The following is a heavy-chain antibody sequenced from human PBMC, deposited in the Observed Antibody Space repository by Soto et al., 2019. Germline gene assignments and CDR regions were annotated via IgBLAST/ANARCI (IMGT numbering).Heavy chain of an antibody. D-gene: IGHD3-10*01. CDR2: IYYSGST. J-gene: IGHJ4*02. Sequence: QVQLQESGPGLVKPSETLSLTCTVPGGSISSYYWSWIRQPPGKGLEWIGYIYYSGSTNYNPSLKTRVTISVDTSKNQFSLKLNSMTAADTAVYYCAIHNYGSGSTYFDYWGQGTLVTVSS. CDR1: GGSISSYY. CDR3: AIHNYGSGSTYFDY. V-gene: IGHV4-59*08.